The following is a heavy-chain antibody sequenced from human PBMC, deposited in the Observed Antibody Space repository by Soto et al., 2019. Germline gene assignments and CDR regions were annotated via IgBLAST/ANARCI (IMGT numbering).Heavy chain of an antibody. CDR1: GDSISTVDYF. D-gene: IGHD2-15*01. CDR3: ARGRYCLTGRCFPNWFDS. CDR2: IYKSATT. Sequence: SETLSLTCSVSGDSISTVDYFWAWVRQPPGQALEYIGYIYKSATTYYNPSFESRVAISLDTSKSQFSLNVTSLTAADTAVYFCARGRYCLTGRCFPNWFDSWGQGSLVIVSS. J-gene: IGHJ5*01. V-gene: IGHV4-30-4*01.